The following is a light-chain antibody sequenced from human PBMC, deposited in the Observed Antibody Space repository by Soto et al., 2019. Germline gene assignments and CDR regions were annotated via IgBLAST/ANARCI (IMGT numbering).Light chain of an antibody. CDR2: DVS. V-gene: IGLV2-14*03. Sequence: QSVLAQPASVSGSPGQSITISCTGSSSDVGTYKYVSWYQQHPGKAPKVIMYDVSNRPSGVSNRFSGSKSGNTASLTISGLQAEDEADHFGSSYIGNTCYVLRAVTKV. J-gene: IGLJ1*01. CDR1: SSDVGTYKY. CDR3: SSYIGNTCYV.